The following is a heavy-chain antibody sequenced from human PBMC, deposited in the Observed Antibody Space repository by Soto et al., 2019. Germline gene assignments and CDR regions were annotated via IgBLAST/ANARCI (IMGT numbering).Heavy chain of an antibody. CDR1: GGTFSSYA. J-gene: IGHJ4*02. V-gene: IGHV1-69*13. CDR2: IIPIFGTA. D-gene: IGHD2-2*02. Sequence: SVKVSCKASGGTFSSYAISWVRQAPGQGLEWMGGIIPIFGTANYAQKFQGRVTITADESTSTAYMELSSLRSEDTAVYYCAXENYCSSTSRYSYYFDYWGQGTLVTVSS. CDR3: AXENYCSSTSRYSYYFDY.